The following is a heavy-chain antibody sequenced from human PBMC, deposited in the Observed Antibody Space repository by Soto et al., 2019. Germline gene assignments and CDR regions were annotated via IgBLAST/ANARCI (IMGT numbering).Heavy chain of an antibody. CDR1: GGPISSGDYY. Sequence: QVQLQESGPGLVKPSQTLSLTCTVSGGPISSGDYYWSWIRQPPGKGLEWIGYIYYSGSTYYNPSLKSRVTISVDTSKDQLSLKLTSVTAADTAVYYCARDNGGAFDPVEWGQGTLVTVSS. CDR3: ARDNGGAFDPVE. V-gene: IGHV4-30-4*01. D-gene: IGHD4-17*01. J-gene: IGHJ4*02. CDR2: IYYSGST.